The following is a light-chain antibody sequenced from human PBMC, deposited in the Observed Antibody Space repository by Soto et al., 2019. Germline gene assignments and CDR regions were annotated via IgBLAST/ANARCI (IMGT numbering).Light chain of an antibody. Sequence: QSVLTQPASVSGSPGQSITISCTGTSTDVGGYKYVSWYQQHPGTAPKLMIFEVNGRPSGVSDRFSGSKSGKTASLTISGLQPEDEADYYCSSFSSSTTPYVCGTGTKVTV. CDR2: EVN. J-gene: IGLJ1*01. CDR1: STDVGGYKY. CDR3: SSFSSSTTPYV. V-gene: IGLV2-14*01.